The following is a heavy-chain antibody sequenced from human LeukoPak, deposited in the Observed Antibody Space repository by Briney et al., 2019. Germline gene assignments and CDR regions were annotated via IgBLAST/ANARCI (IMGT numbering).Heavy chain of an antibody. J-gene: IGHJ5*02. V-gene: IGHV3-21*01. D-gene: IGHD3-3*01. CDR3: AREPSSAAFDP. Sequence: PGGSLRLSCAASGFTFSTYSMNWVRQAPGKGLEWVSVISSSSSYTYYLDSVRGRFTISRDNAKNSPYLQMNSLRAEDTAVYYCAREPSSAAFDPWGQGTLVTVSS. CDR2: ISSSSSYT. CDR1: GFTFSTYS.